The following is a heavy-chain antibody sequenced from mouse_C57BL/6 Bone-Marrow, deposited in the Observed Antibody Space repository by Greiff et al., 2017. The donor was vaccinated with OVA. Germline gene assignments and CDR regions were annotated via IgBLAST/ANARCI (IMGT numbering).Heavy chain of an antibody. Sequence: EVMLVESGGGLVQPGGSLSLSCAASGFTFTDYYMSWVRQPPGKALEWLGFIRNKANGYTTEYSASVKGRFTISRDNSQSILYLQMNALRAEDSATYYCARSDGNYWYFDVWGTGTTVTVSS. J-gene: IGHJ1*03. CDR1: GFTFTDYY. CDR3: ARSDGNYWYFDV. CDR2: IRNKANGYTT. V-gene: IGHV7-3*01. D-gene: IGHD2-1*01.